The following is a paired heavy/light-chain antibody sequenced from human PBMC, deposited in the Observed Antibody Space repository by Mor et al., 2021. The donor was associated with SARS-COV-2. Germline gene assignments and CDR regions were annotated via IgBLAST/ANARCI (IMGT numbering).Light chain of an antibody. Sequence: DIVLTQSPGTLSLSPGERATLSCRASQSVSSSYLAWYRQKPGQAPRLLIYGASRRATGIPDRISGSGSGTDFTLTISRLEPEDFAVYHCQQYGTSPRTFGQGTKVEIK. CDR1: QSVSSSY. J-gene: IGKJ1*01. CDR2: GAS. V-gene: IGKV3-20*01. CDR3: QQYGTSPRT.
Heavy chain of an antibody. CDR3: AREGGHFGSGNSYDC. J-gene: IGHJ4*02. V-gene: IGHV1-18*01. D-gene: IGHD3-10*01. Sequence: QVQLVQSGAEVKKPGASVKVSCKASGYTFTSYGISWVRQAPGQGLEWMGWINAYNGNTKYAQKLQGRVTMTTDTSTTTVYMELRSLRSDDTAVYYCAREGGHFGSGNSYDCWGQGTLVTVSS. CDR2: INAYNGNT. CDR1: GYTFTSYG.